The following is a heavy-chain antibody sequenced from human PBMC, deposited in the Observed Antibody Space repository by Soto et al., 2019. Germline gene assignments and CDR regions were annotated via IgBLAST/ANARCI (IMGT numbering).Heavy chain of an antibody. D-gene: IGHD3-16*01. CDR1: GFHFSSYA. Sequence: GGSLRLSCAASGFHFSSYAMHWVRQAPGKGLEWVTVVAYDGDVKYYADSVKGRFAVSRDNSQNTLYLQMDSLTPEDTALYFCARSGGSSSPATRYFEHWGQGTLVTVSS. J-gene: IGHJ4*02. CDR2: VAYDGDVK. CDR3: ARSGGSSSPATRYFEH. V-gene: IGHV3-30*09.